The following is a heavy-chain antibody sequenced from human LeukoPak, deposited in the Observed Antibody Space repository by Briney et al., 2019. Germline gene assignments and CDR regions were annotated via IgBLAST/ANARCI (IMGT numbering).Heavy chain of an antibody. V-gene: IGHV3-21*01. CDR2: IRSTTGNT. Sequence: GGSLRLSCAASGFTFSVYSMNWVRQAPGGRLEWVSVIRSTTGNTYYADSVKGRFTISRHSAKNSLYLQMNSLRAEDTAVYYCARSLGTYGDYYGMRDFDYWGQGTLVTVSS. CDR1: GFTFSVYS. J-gene: IGHJ4*02. CDR3: ARSLGTYGDYYGMRDFDY. D-gene: IGHD4-17*01.